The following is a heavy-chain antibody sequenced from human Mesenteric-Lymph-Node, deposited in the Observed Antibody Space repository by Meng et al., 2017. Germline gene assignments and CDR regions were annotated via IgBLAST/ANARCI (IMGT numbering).Heavy chain of an antibody. CDR2: IIPIFGTA. CDR3: ASARLRGWMGGLGYFDL. V-gene: IGHV1-69*13. CDR1: GGTFSSYA. J-gene: IGHJ2*01. Sequence: SVKVSCKASGGTFSSYAISWVRQAPGQGLEWMGGIIPIFGTANYAQKFQGRVTITADESTSTAYMELSSLRSEDTAVYYCASARLRGWMGGLGYFDLWGRGTLVTVSS. D-gene: IGHD3-16*01.